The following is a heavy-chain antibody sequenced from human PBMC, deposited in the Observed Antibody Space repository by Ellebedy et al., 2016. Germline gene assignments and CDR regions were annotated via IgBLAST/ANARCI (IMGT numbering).Heavy chain of an antibody. D-gene: IGHD2-21*02. CDR3: AKDVVQMVTAEGGRFDS. CDR2: VSWNSDSK. CDR1: GFRFDDYT. Sequence: GGSLRLSCAGSGFRFDDYTMHWVRQRPGKGLEWVAGVSWNSDSKVYAKNVEGRFTISRDNAKNSLYLQMNSLTSGDTAFYYCAKDVVQMVTAEGGRFDSWGQGTTVTVSS. V-gene: IGHV3-9*01. J-gene: IGHJ5*01.